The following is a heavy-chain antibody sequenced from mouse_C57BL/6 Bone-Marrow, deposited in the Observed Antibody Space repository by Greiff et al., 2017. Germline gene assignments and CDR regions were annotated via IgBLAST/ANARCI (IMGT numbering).Heavy chain of an antibody. Sequence: VKLVESDAELVKPGASVKISCKVSGYTFTDHTIHWMKQRPEQGLEWIGYIYPRDGSTKYNEKFKGKATLTADKSSSTAYMQLNSLTSEDSAVYFCARFITTVVAPYYFDYWGQGTTLTVSS. CDR1: GYTFTDHT. V-gene: IGHV1-78*01. CDR2: IYPRDGST. J-gene: IGHJ2*01. CDR3: ARFITTVVAPYYFDY. D-gene: IGHD1-1*01.